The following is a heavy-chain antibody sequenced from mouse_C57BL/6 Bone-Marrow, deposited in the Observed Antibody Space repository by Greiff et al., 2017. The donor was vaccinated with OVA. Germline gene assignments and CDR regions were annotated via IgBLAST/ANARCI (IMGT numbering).Heavy chain of an antibody. J-gene: IGHJ3*01. CDR1: GYAFSSSW. V-gene: IGHV1-82*01. CDR2: IYPGDGDT. Sequence: QVQLQQSGPELVKPGASVKISCKASGYAFSSSWMNWVKQRPGKGLEWIGRIYPGDGDTNYNGKFKGKATLTADKSSSTAYMQLSSLTSEDSAVYFCARREYYGSSFVWGQGTLVTVSA. D-gene: IGHD1-1*01. CDR3: ARREYYGSSFV.